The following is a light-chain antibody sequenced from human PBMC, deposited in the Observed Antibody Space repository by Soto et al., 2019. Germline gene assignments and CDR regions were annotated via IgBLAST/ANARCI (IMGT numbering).Light chain of an antibody. Sequence: EIVMTQSPATLSVSPGERATLSCRASQGIGDTVAWYQQKPGQTPRLLIYDTSTSATGVPPRFSGSRSGAEFTLTINSLQAEDFGVYYCQRYNNWPLTFGGGTKVDVK. CDR3: QRYNNWPLT. CDR2: DTS. J-gene: IGKJ4*01. V-gene: IGKV3-15*01. CDR1: QGIGDT.